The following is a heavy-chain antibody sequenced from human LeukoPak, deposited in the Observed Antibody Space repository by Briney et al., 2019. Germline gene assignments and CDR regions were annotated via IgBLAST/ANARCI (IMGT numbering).Heavy chain of an antibody. CDR1: GGSISSSGSY. J-gene: IGHJ4*02. CDR2: VYYSGST. D-gene: IGHD3/OR15-3a*01. CDR3: ARGDWLDHYFDY. V-gene: IGHV4-39*01. Sequence: SETLSLTCTVSGGSISSSGSYWAWIRQPPGKGLEWIANVYYSGSTYYNSSLKSRVTISADTSNNQFSLNLRSVTAADTAVYYCARGDWLDHYFDYWGQGTLVTVSS.